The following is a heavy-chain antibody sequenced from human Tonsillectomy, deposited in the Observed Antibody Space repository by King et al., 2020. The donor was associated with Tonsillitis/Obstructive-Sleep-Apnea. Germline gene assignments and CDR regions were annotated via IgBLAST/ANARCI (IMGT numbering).Heavy chain of an antibody. CDR1: GYTFTSYG. CDR2: ISGYNDNT. CDR3: AREVRYYDFWSGYYGEAFDI. D-gene: IGHD3-3*01. J-gene: IGHJ3*02. Sequence: QLVQSGAEVKKPGASVKVSCKASGYTFTSYGISWVRQAPGQGLEWMGWISGYNDNTNYAQKLQGRVTMTTDTATSTAYMELTSLRSDDTAVYYCAREVRYYDFWSGYYGEAFDIWGQGTMVTVSS. V-gene: IGHV1-18*04.